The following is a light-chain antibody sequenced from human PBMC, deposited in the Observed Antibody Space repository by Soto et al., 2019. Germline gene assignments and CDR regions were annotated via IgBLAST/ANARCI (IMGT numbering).Light chain of an antibody. CDR2: EGS. J-gene: IGLJ1*01. CDR3: CSYAGSSTYV. Sequence: QSALTQPASVSGSPGQSITISCTGTSSDVGSYNLVSWYQRHPGKAPKLMIYEGSKRPSGVSNRFSGSKSGNTASLTISGLQAEDEADYYCCSYAGSSTYVFGTGTKLTV. V-gene: IGLV2-23*01. CDR1: SSDVGSYNL.